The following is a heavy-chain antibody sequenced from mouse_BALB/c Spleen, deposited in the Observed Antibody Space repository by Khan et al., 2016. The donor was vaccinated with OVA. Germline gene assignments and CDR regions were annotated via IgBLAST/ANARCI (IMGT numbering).Heavy chain of an antibody. Sequence: QVQLKESGAELVKPGASVKMSCKASGYTFINYWILWVKQRPGQGLEWIGYINPSTGYTEYNQNFKDKATLTADKSSSTAYMQLSSLTYEDSAVYYCERRGLRWDFDYWGQGTTLTVSS. CDR3: ERRGLRWDFDY. J-gene: IGHJ2*01. V-gene: IGHV1-7*01. CDR2: INPSTGYT. CDR1: GYTFINYW. D-gene: IGHD1-1*01.